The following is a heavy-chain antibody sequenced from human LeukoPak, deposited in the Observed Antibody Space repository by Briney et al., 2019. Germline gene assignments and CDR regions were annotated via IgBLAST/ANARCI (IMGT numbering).Heavy chain of an antibody. CDR2: IRSKAYGGTT. Sequence: GGSLRLSCTASGFTFGDYAMSWFRQAPGKGLEWVGSIRSKAYGGTTEYAASVKGRFTISRGDSKSIAYLQMNSLKTEDTAVYYCTVLRYFDWLPHFDYWGQGTLVTVSS. D-gene: IGHD3-9*01. CDR1: GFTFGDYA. J-gene: IGHJ4*02. CDR3: TVLRYFDWLPHFDY. V-gene: IGHV3-49*03.